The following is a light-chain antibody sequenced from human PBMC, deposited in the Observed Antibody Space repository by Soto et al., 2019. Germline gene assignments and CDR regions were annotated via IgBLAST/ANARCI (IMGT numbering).Light chain of an antibody. J-gene: IGKJ5*01. V-gene: IGKV3-11*01. CDR3: QQRGNWIT. Sequence: EIVLTPSPATLSLSPGERDTLSCRASQSVSSYLAWYQQKPGQAPRLLVYDASNRATGIPARFSASGSGTDFPLTISSLEPEDSAVYYCQQRGNWITFGPGTRLEIK. CDR1: QSVSSY. CDR2: DAS.